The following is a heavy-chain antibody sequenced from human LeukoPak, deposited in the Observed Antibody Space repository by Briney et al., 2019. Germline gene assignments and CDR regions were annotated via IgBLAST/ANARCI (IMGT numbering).Heavy chain of an antibody. CDR1: GGSISSYY. D-gene: IGHD2-15*01. CDR3: ARVLRGNCLLS. CDR2: IYYSRST. J-gene: IGHJ4*02. Sequence: PSETLSLTCTVSGGSISSYYWSWIRQPPGKGLEWIGYIYYSRSTNYNPSLKSRVTISVDTSKNQFSLKLSSVTAADTAVYYCARVLRGNCLLSWGQGTLVTVSS. V-gene: IGHV4-59*01.